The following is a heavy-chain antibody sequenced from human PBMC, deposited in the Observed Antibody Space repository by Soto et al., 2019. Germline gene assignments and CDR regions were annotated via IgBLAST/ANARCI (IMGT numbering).Heavy chain of an antibody. V-gene: IGHV5-51*01. CDR1: GYSFTRHW. CDR2: IYPGDSDT. D-gene: IGHD6-19*01. CDR3: ARHLEMAAIDS. J-gene: IGHJ4*02. Sequence: ESLTISSTFSGYSFTRHWIGWVRQMPGKDLEWMGIIYPGDSDTRYSPSFEGQVTISADKSISTAYLQWSSLKASDTAMYYCARHLEMAAIDSWGQGTLVTVSS.